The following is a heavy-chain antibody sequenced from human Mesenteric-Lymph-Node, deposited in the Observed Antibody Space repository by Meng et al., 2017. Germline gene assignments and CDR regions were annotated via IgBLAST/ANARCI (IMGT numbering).Heavy chain of an antibody. CDR3: AKLALGVVGAADRFDF. J-gene: IGHJ4*02. CDR2: ISDIGVNT. CDR1: GFTFSSYA. Sequence: GESLKISCAASGFTFSSYAMSWVRQAPGKGLEWVSTISDIGVNTYYADSVAGRFTITRDDSKNTFYLQMNSLRDEETAVYYCAKLALGVVGAADRFDFWGQGTLVTVSS. D-gene: IGHD1-26*01. V-gene: IGHV3-23*01.